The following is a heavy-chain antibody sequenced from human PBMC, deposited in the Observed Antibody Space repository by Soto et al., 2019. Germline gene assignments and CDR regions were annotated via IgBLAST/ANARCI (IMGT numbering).Heavy chain of an antibody. Sequence: RGESLKISCKGSGYSFTSYWIGWVRQMPGKGLEWMGIIYPGDSDTRYSPSFQGQVTISADKSISTAYLQWSSLKASDTAMYYCGRAPFIYDFWGGPADGYYYYGMDVWGQGTTVTVSS. J-gene: IGHJ6*02. CDR3: GRAPFIYDFWGGPADGYYYYGMDV. CDR2: IYPGDSDT. CDR1: GYSFTSYW. D-gene: IGHD3-3*01. V-gene: IGHV5-51*01.